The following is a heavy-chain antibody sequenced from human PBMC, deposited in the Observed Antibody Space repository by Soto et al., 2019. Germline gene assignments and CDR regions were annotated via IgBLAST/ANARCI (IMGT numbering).Heavy chain of an antibody. CDR2: TRNKANSYTT. Sequence: GGSLRLSCAASGFTFSDHYRDWVRQAPGKGLEWVGRTRNKANSYTTEYAASVKGRFTISRDDSKNSLYLQMNSLKTEDTAVYYCASVEGTGAFDIWGQGTMVTVSS. CDR3: ASVEGTGAFDI. V-gene: IGHV3-72*01. J-gene: IGHJ3*02. CDR1: GFTFSDHY. D-gene: IGHD3-10*01.